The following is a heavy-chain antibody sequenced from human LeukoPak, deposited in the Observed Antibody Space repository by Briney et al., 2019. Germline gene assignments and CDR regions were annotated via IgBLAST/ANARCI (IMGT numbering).Heavy chain of an antibody. V-gene: IGHV3-7*01. Sequence: PGGSLRLSCAASGFTFSSYWMSWVRQAPGKGLEWVANIKQDGSEKYYVDSVKGRFTISRDNAKNSLYLQMNSLRAEDTAVYYCAIEAYYYGSGSSRLFDYWGQGTLVTVSS. CDR1: GFTFSSYW. J-gene: IGHJ4*02. CDR3: AIEAYYYGSGSSRLFDY. D-gene: IGHD3-10*01. CDR2: IKQDGSEK.